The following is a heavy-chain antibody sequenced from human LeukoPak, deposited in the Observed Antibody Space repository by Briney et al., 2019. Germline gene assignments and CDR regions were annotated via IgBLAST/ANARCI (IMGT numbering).Heavy chain of an antibody. CDR2: INHSGST. V-gene: IGHV4-34*01. Sequence: PSETLSLTCAVYGGSFSGYYWSWIRQPPGKGLEWIGEINHSGSTNYNPSLKSRVTISVDTSKNQFSLKLSSVTAADTAVYYCARAKNYNDSSGYYYRVYYYYMDVWGKGTTVTVSS. J-gene: IGHJ6*03. CDR1: GGSFSGYY. CDR3: ARAKNYNDSSGYYYRVYYYYMDV. D-gene: IGHD3-22*01.